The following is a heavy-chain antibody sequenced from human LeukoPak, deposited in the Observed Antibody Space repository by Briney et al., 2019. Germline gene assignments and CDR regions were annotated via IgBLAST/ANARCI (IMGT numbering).Heavy chain of an antibody. Sequence: ASVKVSCKVSGYTLTGLSMHWVRQAPGKGLEWMGNFDPEDGETIYAQKFQGRVTMTEDTSTDTAYMEMSSLRSEDTAVYYCATPRGRYYSGMDVWGQGTTVTVSS. D-gene: IGHD3-10*01. J-gene: IGHJ6*02. V-gene: IGHV1-24*01. CDR3: ATPRGRYYSGMDV. CDR2: FDPEDGET. CDR1: GYTLTGLS.